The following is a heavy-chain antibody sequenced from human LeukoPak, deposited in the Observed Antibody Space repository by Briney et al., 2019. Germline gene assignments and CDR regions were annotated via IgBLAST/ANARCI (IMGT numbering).Heavy chain of an antibody. CDR2: IKQDGGEK. J-gene: IGHJ4*02. CDR3: ATSVAGHFDC. D-gene: IGHD6-19*01. Sequence: GGSLRLSCVASGLTFSSYWMSWVRQAPGKGLEWVANIKQDGGEKYYVDSVVGRFTISRDNAKNSLYLQMNSLRAEDTAVYYCATSVAGHFDCWGQGTLVTVSS. CDR1: GLTFSSYW. V-gene: IGHV3-7*01.